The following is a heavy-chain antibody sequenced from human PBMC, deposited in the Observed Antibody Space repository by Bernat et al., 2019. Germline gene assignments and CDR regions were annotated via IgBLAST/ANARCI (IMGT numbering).Heavy chain of an antibody. J-gene: IGHJ4*02. CDR1: GFTFSTYW. CDR3: VRGSGYYYFDY. Sequence: EVHLVESGGGLVQPGGSLRLFCTASGFTFSTYWMHWVRQAPGKGLEWVLGLSTDGSNTRYSDSVKGRFTISRDNAKNTLYLQMNGLRVDDTAVYYCVRGSGYYYFDYWGQGILVTVSS. CDR2: LSTDGSNT. V-gene: IGHV3-74*01. D-gene: IGHD3-22*01.